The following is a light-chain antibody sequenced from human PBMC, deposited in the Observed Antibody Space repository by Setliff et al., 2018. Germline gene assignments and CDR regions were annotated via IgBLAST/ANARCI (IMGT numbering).Light chain of an antibody. J-gene: IGLJ1*01. CDR3: QAYDSSVSGDG. CDR2: GNS. V-gene: IGLV1-40*01. CDR1: SSNIGAGYD. Sequence: QSVLTQPPSVSRAPGKRVTISCTGSSSNIGAGYDVHWYQQLPGTAPKLLIYGNSNRPSGVPDRFSGSKSGTSASLAITGLQAEDEADYYCQAYDSSVSGDGVGTGTNVTVL.